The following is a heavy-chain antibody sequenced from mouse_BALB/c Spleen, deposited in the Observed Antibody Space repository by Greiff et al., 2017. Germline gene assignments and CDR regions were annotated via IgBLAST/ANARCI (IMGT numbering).Heavy chain of an antibody. CDR3: ARGGGPHY. J-gene: IGHJ2*01. CDR2: ISSGGST. V-gene: IGHV5-6-5*01. Sequence: EVMLVESGGGLVKPGGSLKLSCAASGFTFSSYAMSWVRQTPEKRLEWVASISSGGSTYYPDSVKGRFTISRDNARNILYLQMSSLRSEDTAMYYCARGGGPHYWGQGTTLTVSS. CDR1: GFTFSSYA.